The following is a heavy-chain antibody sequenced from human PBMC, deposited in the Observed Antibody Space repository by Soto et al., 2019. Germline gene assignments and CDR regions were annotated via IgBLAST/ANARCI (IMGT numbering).Heavy chain of an antibody. Sequence: QVQLQQWGAGLLKPSETLSLTCAVYGGSFSGYYWSWIRQPPGTGLEWIGEINHNGNTNYNPSLKSRGTISVDTSKNQFSLKRSSVTAAATAVYYCASGGKLWLGGNWGQGTLVTVSS. J-gene: IGHJ4*02. CDR1: GGSFSGYY. CDR3: ASGGKLWLGGN. D-gene: IGHD5-18*01. V-gene: IGHV4-34*01. CDR2: INHNGNT.